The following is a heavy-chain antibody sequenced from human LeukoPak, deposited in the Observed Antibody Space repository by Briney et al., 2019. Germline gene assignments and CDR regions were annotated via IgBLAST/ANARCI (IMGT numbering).Heavy chain of an antibody. J-gene: IGHJ3*02. CDR1: GFTFSSYS. CDR2: ISSSSSTI. CDR3: ARDEVVPAASYAFDI. D-gene: IGHD2-2*01. Sequence: QSGGSLRLSCAASGFTFSSYSMNWVRQAPGKGLEWVSYISSSSSTIYYADSMKGRFTISRDNAKNSLYLQMNSLRAEDTAVYYCARDEVVPAASYAFDIWGQGTMVTVSS. V-gene: IGHV3-48*01.